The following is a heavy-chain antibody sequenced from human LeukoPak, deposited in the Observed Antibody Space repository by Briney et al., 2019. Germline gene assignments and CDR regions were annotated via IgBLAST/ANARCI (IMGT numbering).Heavy chain of an antibody. J-gene: IGHJ4*02. CDR2: ISSSSSSYI. CDR1: GFTFSSYS. D-gene: IGHD2-21*02. Sequence: GGSLRLSCAASGFTFSSYSMNWVRQAPGKGLEWVSSISSSSSSYIYYADSVKGRFTISRDNAKNSLYLQMNSLRAEDTAVYYCTTLLRPPPVVVTATYIDYWGQGTLVTVSS. V-gene: IGHV3-21*01. CDR3: TTLLRPPPVVVTATYIDY.